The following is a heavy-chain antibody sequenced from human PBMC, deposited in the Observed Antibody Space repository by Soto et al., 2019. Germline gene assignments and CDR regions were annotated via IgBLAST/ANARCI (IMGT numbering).Heavy chain of an antibody. CDR3: ARGPIDYVRWRYKEMDV. CDR1: GGTFGSYG. CDR2: IIPAFGTD. V-gene: IGHV1-69*01. D-gene: IGHD4-17*01. J-gene: IGHJ6*02. Sequence: QVQLVQSGAEVKRPGSSVKVSCKASGGTFGSYGINWVRQAPGQGLEWMGGIIPAFGTDNNAQKFQDRLTINADESTSTAYMELSSLRSEDTAVYFCARGPIDYVRWRYKEMDVWGQGTTVTVS.